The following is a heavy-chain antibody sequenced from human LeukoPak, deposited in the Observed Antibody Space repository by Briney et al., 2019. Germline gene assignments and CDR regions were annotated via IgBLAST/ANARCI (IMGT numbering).Heavy chain of an antibody. CDR3: ARDPSKQWITPDAFDI. J-gene: IGHJ3*02. CDR2: IRYDGSNK. CDR1: GFTFSSYG. V-gene: IGHV3-30*02. Sequence: GGSLRLSCAASGFTFSSYGMHWVRQAPGKGLEWVAFIRYDGSNKYYADSVKGRFTISRDNAKNSLYLQMNSLRAEDTAVYYCARDPSKQWITPDAFDIWGQGTMVTVSS. D-gene: IGHD2-15*01.